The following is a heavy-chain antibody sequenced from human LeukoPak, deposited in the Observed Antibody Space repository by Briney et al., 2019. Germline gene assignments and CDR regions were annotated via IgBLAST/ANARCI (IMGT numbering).Heavy chain of an antibody. Sequence: ASVNVSCKASGYTFTSYGISWVRQAPGQGLEWMGWISAYNGNTNYAQKLQGRVTMTTDTSTSTAYMELRSLRSDDTAVYYCARDSDYYDSSGYNYHWGQGTLVTVSS. V-gene: IGHV1-18*01. CDR3: ARDSDYYDSSGYNYH. D-gene: IGHD3-22*01. CDR2: ISAYNGNT. CDR1: GYTFTSYG. J-gene: IGHJ5*02.